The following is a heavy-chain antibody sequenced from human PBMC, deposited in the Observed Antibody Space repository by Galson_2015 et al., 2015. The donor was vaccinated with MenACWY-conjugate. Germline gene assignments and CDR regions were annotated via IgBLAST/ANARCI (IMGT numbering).Heavy chain of an antibody. CDR2: VYWSDDK. D-gene: IGHD2-21*02. Sequence: PALVKPTQTLTLTCTFSGLSLSSHAELVGWVRQPPGKAPEWLEFVYWSDDKRYSPSLRSRLTITKDTSRNQVVLTMTNMDPADTSIFYCAYRTHVTSVDFWGQGTLVTVSS. V-gene: IGHV2-5*01. CDR1: GLSLSSHAEL. J-gene: IGHJ4*02. CDR3: AYRTHVTSVDF.